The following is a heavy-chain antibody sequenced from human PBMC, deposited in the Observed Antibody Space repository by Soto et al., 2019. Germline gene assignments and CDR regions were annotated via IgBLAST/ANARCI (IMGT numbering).Heavy chain of an antibody. CDR2: IYYSGST. J-gene: IGHJ5*02. Sequence: SETLSLTCTVSGGSISSSSYYWGWIRQPPGKGLEWIGSIYYSGSTYYNPSLKSRVTISVDTSKNQFSLKLSSVTAADTAVYYCARRSDYDILTGSNWFDPWGQGTLVTDSS. CDR1: GGSISSSSYY. CDR3: ARRSDYDILTGSNWFDP. V-gene: IGHV4-39*01. D-gene: IGHD3-9*01.